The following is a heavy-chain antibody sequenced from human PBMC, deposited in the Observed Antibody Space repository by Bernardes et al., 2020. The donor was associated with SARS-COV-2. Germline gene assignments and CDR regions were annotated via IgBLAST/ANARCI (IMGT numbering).Heavy chain of an antibody. CDR2: ISGSSSYI. Sequence: SLRLSCAASGFTFSSFSMNWVRQAPGKGLEWVSSISGSSSYIYYADSVKGRFTISRDNAKNSLYLQMNSLRVEDTAVYYCARAVSGTTLNFADYWGQGTLGTVSS. D-gene: IGHD1-7*01. J-gene: IGHJ4*02. CDR3: ARAVSGTTLNFADY. CDR1: GFTFSSFS. V-gene: IGHV3-21*01.